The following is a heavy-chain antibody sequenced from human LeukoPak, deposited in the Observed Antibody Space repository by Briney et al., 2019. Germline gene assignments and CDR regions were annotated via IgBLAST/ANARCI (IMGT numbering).Heavy chain of an antibody. CDR3: ARGASVPAAFDY. CDR1: GFTFSSYD. D-gene: IGHD2-2*01. CDR2: IGTAGDT. V-gene: IGHV3-13*04. J-gene: IGHJ4*02. Sequence: GGSLRLSCAASGFTFSSYDMHWVRQATGKGLEWVSAIGTAGDTYYPGSVKGRFTISRENAKNSLYLQMNSLRAGDTAAYYCARGASVPAAFDYWGQGTLVTVSS.